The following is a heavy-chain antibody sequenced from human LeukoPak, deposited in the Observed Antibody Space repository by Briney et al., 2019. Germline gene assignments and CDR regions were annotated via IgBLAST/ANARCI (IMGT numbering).Heavy chain of an antibody. CDR3: AKEVLDYEIPYWYFDL. Sequence: TGGSLRLSCAASGFTVSSNYMSWVRQAPGKGLEWVSAINGDSDYTYYADSVKGRFTISRDNFKNTLYLQMNSLRAEDTAIYHCAKEVLDYEIPYWYFDLWGRGTLVTVSS. V-gene: IGHV3-23*01. CDR1: GFTVSSNY. D-gene: IGHD4-17*01. CDR2: INGDSDYT. J-gene: IGHJ2*01.